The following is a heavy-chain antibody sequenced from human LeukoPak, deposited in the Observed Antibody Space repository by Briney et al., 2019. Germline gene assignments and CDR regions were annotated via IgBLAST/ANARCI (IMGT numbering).Heavy chain of an antibody. CDR3: ARDHNSENWGSLGG. Sequence: ASVKVSCEASGYTSTAYYIHWVRQAPGQGLEWMGWINPNTGGTNYAQKFQGRVTITRDTSINTVYMDLSRLTSDDTALYYCARDHNSENWGSLGGWGQGTLVTVSS. CDR2: INPNTGGT. J-gene: IGHJ4*02. V-gene: IGHV1-2*02. D-gene: IGHD7-27*01. CDR1: GYTSTAYY.